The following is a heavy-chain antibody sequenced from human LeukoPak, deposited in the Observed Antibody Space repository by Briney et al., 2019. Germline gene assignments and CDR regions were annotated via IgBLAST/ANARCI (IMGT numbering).Heavy chain of an antibody. CDR1: GFTFSSYD. CDR3: AKEDYGATNFDY. J-gene: IGHJ4*02. V-gene: IGHV3-23*01. D-gene: IGHD4-17*01. Sequence: GGSLRLSCAASGFTFSSYDMSWVRQAPGKGLEWVLANSGSGGTTYADSVKGRFTISRDNSKNTLYLQMNSLRAEDTAVYYCAKEDYGATNFDYWGQGTLVTVSS. CDR2: NSGSGGTT.